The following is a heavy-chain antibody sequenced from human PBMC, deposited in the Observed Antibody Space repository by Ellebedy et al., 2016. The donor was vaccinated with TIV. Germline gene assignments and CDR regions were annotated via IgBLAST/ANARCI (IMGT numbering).Heavy chain of an antibody. CDR2: ISYDGSNK. Sequence: PGGSLRLSCAASGFTFSSYAMHWVRQAPGKGLEWVAAISYDGSNKYYADSVKGRFTISRDNSKNTLYLQMNSLRAEDTAVYYCARGFGYSYGRTDYWGQGTLVTVSS. CDR1: GFTFSSYA. V-gene: IGHV3-30-3*01. J-gene: IGHJ4*02. D-gene: IGHD5-18*01. CDR3: ARGFGYSYGRTDY.